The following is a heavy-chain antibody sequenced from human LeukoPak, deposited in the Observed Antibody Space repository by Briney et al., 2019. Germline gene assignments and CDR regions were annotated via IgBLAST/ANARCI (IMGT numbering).Heavy chain of an antibody. CDR3: ARYCSSTSCYVDTDAFDI. CDR2: IIPIFGTA. D-gene: IGHD2-2*01. CDR1: GGTFSSYA. J-gene: IGHJ3*02. V-gene: IGHV1-69*13. Sequence: PLASVKVSCKASGGTFSSYAISWVRQAPGQGLEWMGGIIPIFGTANYAQKFQGRVTITADESTSTAYMELSSLRSEDTAVYYCARYCSSTSCYVDTDAFDIWGRGTMVTVSS.